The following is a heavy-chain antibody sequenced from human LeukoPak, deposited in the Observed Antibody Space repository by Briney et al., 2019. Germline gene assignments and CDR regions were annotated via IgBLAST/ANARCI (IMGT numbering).Heavy chain of an antibody. CDR1: GDSFFWNSVA. V-gene: IGHV6-1*01. CDR2: TYYSSEWHH. D-gene: IGHD2-15*01. Sequence: SQTLSLTCAVSGDSFFWNSVAWNWIRQSPSRGLEWLGRTYYSSEWHHDYAVSVKSRINITADTFKSQFSLHLNTVTPEDTAVYFCARGRYCGGGTCYHFDSWGQRTLVTVSS. CDR3: ARGRYCGGGTCYHFDS. J-gene: IGHJ4*02.